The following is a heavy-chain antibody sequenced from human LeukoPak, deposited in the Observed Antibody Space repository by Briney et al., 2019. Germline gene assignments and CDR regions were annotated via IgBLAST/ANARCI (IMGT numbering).Heavy chain of an antibody. Sequence: GGSLRLSCAASGFTCSSYGMQWVRQAPGKGLEGVAFIRYDGSNKYYAVSVKGRFTISRDNSKNTLYLQMNSLRAEDTAVYYCAKGKIAVAGTWCFDYWGQGTLVTVSS. CDR2: IRYDGSNK. V-gene: IGHV3-30*02. CDR1: GFTCSSYG. CDR3: AKGKIAVAGTWCFDY. D-gene: IGHD6-19*01. J-gene: IGHJ4*02.